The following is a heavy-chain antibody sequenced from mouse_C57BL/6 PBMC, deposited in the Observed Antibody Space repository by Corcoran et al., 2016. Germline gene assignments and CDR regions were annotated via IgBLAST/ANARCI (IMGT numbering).Heavy chain of an antibody. CDR2: INTYSGVP. CDR1: GYTFTTYG. Sequence: QIQLVQSGPELKKPGETVKISCKASGYTFTTYGMSWVKQAPGKGLKWMGWINTYSGVPTYDDDFKGRFAFSLETSASTAYLQINNLKNEDTATYFCARGELRLRAMDYWGQGTSVTVSS. D-gene: IGHD3-2*02. CDR3: ARGELRLRAMDY. V-gene: IGHV9-3*01. J-gene: IGHJ4*01.